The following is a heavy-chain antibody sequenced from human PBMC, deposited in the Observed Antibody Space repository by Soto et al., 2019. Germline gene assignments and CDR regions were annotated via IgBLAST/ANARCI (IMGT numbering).Heavy chain of an antibody. CDR1: GGSISSGGYY. J-gene: IGHJ2*01. Sequence: QVQLQESGPGLVKPSQTLSLTCSVSGGSISSGGYYWSWIRQHPGKGLEWIGYIYYSGSTYYNPSLKSRVTISVDTSKNQFSLKLSSVTAADTAVYYCARRGAKRNWYFDLWGRGTLVTVSS. V-gene: IGHV4-31*03. CDR3: ARRGAKRNWYFDL. D-gene: IGHD3-16*01. CDR2: IYYSGST.